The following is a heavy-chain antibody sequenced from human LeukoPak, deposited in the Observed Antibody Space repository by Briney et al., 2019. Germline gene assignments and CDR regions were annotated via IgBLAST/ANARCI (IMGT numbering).Heavy chain of an antibody. CDR2: IYHSGST. Sequence: SSETLSLTCTVSGGSISSGGYYWSWIRQPPGKGLEWIGYIYHSGSTYYNPSLKSRVTISVDRSKNQFSLKLSSVTAADTAVYYCARVFNPPVPAAIGSWFDPWGQGTLVTVSS. V-gene: IGHV4-30-2*01. J-gene: IGHJ5*02. CDR1: GGSISSGGYY. D-gene: IGHD2-2*01. CDR3: ARVFNPPVPAAIGSWFDP.